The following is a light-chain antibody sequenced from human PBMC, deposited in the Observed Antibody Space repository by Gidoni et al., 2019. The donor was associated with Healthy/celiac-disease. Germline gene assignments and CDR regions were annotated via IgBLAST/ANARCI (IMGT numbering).Light chain of an antibody. V-gene: IGLV1-36*01. CDR1: SSNIGNNA. Sequence: QSVLTQPPSVSEAPRQRVTISCSGSSSNIGNNAVHWYLQLPGKASKLLIYYDDLLPSGVSDRFSGSKSGTSASLAISGLQSEDEADYYCAAWDDSLNGYVFGTGTKVTVL. J-gene: IGLJ1*01. CDR2: YDD. CDR3: AAWDDSLNGYV.